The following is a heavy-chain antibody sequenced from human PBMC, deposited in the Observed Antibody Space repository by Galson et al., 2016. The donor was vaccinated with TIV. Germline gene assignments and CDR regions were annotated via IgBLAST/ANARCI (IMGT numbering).Heavy chain of an antibody. D-gene: IGHD1-1*01. Sequence: SVKVSCKASGATFSRYAFNWVRQAPGQGLEWMGRIIPIFDTTNYAQNFQGRVTIITDKSTNTVYMEVSRLRSDDTAVYYCARTTPAEIQLGYYFDFWGQGTPVTVSS. V-gene: IGHV1-69*05. CDR3: ARTTPAEIQLGYYFDF. CDR2: IIPIFDTT. CDR1: GATFSRYA. J-gene: IGHJ4*02.